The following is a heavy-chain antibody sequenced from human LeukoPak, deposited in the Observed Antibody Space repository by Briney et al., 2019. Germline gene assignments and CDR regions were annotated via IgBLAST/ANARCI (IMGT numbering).Heavy chain of an antibody. CDR3: ARDVSAIWSGGMDV. V-gene: IGHV1-69*04. CDR2: IIPILGIA. Sequence: SVKVSCKASGGTFSSYAISWVRQAPGQGLEWMGRIIPILGIANYAQKFQGRVTITADKSTSTAYMELSSLRSEDTAVYYRARDVSAIWSGGMDVWGQGTTVTVSS. D-gene: IGHD6-25*01. CDR1: GGTFSSYA. J-gene: IGHJ6*02.